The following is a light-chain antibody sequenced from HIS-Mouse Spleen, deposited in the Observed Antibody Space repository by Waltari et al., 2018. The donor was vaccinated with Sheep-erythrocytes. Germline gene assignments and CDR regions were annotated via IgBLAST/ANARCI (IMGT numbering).Light chain of an antibody. CDR3: SSYAGSNNWV. CDR2: EVS. CDR1: SSDVGGYNY. Sequence: QSALTQPPSASGSPGQSVTIPCTGTSSDVGGYNYVSWYQQHPGKAPNLILYEVSKRPSGVPDRFSGSKSGNTASLTVSGLQAEDEADYYCSSYAGSNNWVFGGGTKLTVL. J-gene: IGLJ3*02. V-gene: IGLV2-8*01.